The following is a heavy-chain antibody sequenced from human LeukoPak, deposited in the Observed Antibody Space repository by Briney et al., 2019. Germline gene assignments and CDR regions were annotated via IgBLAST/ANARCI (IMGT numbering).Heavy chain of an antibody. D-gene: IGHD3-10*01. Sequence: PSQTLSLTCTVSGGSISSGSYYWSWIRQPAGKGLEWIGYIYYSGSTNYNPSLKSRVTISVDTSKNQFSLKLSSVTAADTAVYYCARHVGSEGPPLDYWGQGTLVTVPS. CDR3: ARHVGSEGPPLDY. CDR1: GGSISSGSYY. J-gene: IGHJ4*02. CDR2: IYYSGST. V-gene: IGHV4-61*09.